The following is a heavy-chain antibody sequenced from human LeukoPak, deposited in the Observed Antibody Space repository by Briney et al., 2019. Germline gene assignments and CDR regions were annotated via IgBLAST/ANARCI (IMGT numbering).Heavy chain of an antibody. CDR1: GFTFTNYN. D-gene: IGHD6-25*01. CDR3: AREGIGAADAFDI. V-gene: IGHV3-21*01. Sequence: GGSLRLSCAAFGFTFTNYNMNWVRQAPGKGLEWVSSISSGSIHIEYADSVKGRFTVSRDNAEKSLYLQMNSLGAEDTAVYYCAREGIGAADAFDIWGQGTMVTVSS. CDR2: ISSGSIHI. J-gene: IGHJ3*02.